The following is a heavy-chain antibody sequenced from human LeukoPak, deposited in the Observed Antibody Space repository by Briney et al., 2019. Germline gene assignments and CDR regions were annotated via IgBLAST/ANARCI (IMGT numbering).Heavy chain of an antibody. J-gene: IGHJ6*02. CDR2: IYYSGST. Sequence: SETLSLTCSVPSGSVSSSSYYWGWIRQPPGKGLEWIGSIYYSGSTYYNPSLKSRVTISVDTSKNQFSLKLSSVTAADTAVYYCARASPTVTTGYYYYYGMDVWGQGTTVTVSS. CDR1: SGSVSSSSYY. D-gene: IGHD4-11*01. CDR3: ARASPTVTTGYYYYYGMDV. V-gene: IGHV4-39*01.